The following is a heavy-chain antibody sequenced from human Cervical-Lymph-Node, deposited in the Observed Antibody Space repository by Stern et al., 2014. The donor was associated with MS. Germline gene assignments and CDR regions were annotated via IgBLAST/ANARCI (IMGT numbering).Heavy chain of an antibody. CDR3: ARGLLGSENAFDI. D-gene: IGHD2-15*01. CDR2: ISAYNGNT. Sequence: VQLVQSGAEVKKPGASVKVSCKASGYTFTSCGISWVRQAPGPGLEWMGLISAYNGNTNYAQKLQCMVTMATDTSTSTAYMELRSLRSDDTAVYYCARGLLGSENAFDIWGQGTMVTVSS. J-gene: IGHJ3*02. V-gene: IGHV1-18*01. CDR1: GYTFTSCG.